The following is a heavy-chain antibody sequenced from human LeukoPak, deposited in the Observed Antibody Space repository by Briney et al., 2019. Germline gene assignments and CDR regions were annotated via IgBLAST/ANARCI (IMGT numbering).Heavy chain of an antibody. CDR1: GDSVSSNSAT. V-gene: IGHV6-1*01. Sequence: SQTLSLTCGISGDSVSSNSATWNWIRQSPSRGLEWLGRTHYRSQWSNDYAVSVKSRITINPDTSKNQFSLQLNSVTPEDTAVYYCARGIADSTGYFYVDYWGQGTLVTVSS. J-gene: IGHJ4*02. CDR3: ARGIADSTGYFYVDY. D-gene: IGHD3-22*01. CDR2: THYRSQWSN.